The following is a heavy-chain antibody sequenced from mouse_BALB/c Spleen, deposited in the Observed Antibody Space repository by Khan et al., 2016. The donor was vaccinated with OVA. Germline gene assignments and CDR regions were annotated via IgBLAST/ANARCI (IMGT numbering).Heavy chain of an antibody. Sequence: DVQLQESGPGLVKPSQSLSLTCTVTGYSITSDYAWNWIRQFPGNKLEWMGYISYSGSTNYNPSLKSRISIPRDTSKNQFFLQLNSVTTEDTATYYCARDDSRYNYAMDYWGQGTSVTVSS. D-gene: IGHD2-4*01. CDR2: ISYSGST. J-gene: IGHJ4*01. V-gene: IGHV3-2*02. CDR1: GYSITSDYA. CDR3: ARDDSRYNYAMDY.